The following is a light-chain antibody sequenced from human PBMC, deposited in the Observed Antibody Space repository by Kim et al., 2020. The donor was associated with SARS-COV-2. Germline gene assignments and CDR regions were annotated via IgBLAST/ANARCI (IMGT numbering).Light chain of an antibody. Sequence: GERATLSCRSSQSVRSTSLGWYQQKPGQAPRLLIYGASSRATGIPDRFSGSGSGTDFTLTISSLEPEDFAVYYCQQRTNWPPIFTFGPGTKVDIK. CDR1: QSVRSTS. CDR3: QQRTNWPPIFT. J-gene: IGKJ3*01. V-gene: IGKV3D-20*02. CDR2: GAS.